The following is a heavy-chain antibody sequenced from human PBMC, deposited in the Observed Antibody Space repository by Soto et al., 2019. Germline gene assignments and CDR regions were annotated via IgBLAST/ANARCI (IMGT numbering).Heavy chain of an antibody. CDR1: GYTFTRSG. D-gene: IGHD6-13*01. CDR2: ISAYNGNT. J-gene: IGHJ4*02. V-gene: IGHV1-18*01. CDR3: ARVIAAAVDFDY. Sequence: ASVKVSCKASGYTFTRSGISWVRQAPGQGLEWLGWISAYNGNTNYAQKLQGRVTMTTDTSTSTAYMELRSLRSDDTAVYYCARVIAAAVDFDYWGQGTLVTVSS.